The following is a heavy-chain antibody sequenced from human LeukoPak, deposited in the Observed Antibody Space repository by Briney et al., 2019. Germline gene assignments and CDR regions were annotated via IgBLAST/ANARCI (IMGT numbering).Heavy chain of an antibody. CDR3: ARRSERLGRYFDY. V-gene: IGHV4-39*07. CDR2: IYHSGST. J-gene: IGHJ4*02. Sequence: SETLSLTCTVSGGSISSSSYYWGWIRQPPGKGLEWIGSIYHSGSTNYNPSLKSRVTISVDTSKNQFSLKLSSVTAADTAVYYCARRSERLGRYFDYWGQGTLVTVSS. CDR1: GGSISSSSYY.